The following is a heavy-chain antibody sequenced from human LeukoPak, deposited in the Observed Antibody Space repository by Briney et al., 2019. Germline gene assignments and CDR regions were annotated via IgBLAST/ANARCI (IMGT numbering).Heavy chain of an antibody. J-gene: IGHJ2*01. Sequence: NPGGSLGLSCAASGFTFSSYSMNWVRQAPGKGLEWVSSIISSSAYIYYADSMKGRFTISRDNAKNSLFLQMNSLRAEDTAVYYCATGAYYYDSGGYYYGRYFDLWGRGTLVTVSS. CDR3: ATGAYYYDSGGYYYGRYFDL. D-gene: IGHD3-22*01. V-gene: IGHV3-21*01. CDR2: IISSSAYI. CDR1: GFTFSSYS.